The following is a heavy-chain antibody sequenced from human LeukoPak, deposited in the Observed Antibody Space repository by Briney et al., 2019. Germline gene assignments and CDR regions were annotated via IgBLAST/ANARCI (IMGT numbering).Heavy chain of an antibody. V-gene: IGHV4-59*01. CDR2: VDHTGST. CDR3: ARETSQKGAHYMGV. J-gene: IGHJ6*03. CDR1: DDSITMYY. D-gene: IGHD3-16*01. Sequence: SETLSLTCTVSDDSITMYYWTWIRQPPGKGLEWIGYVDHTGSTKFNPSLNGRVSISRDTSNNFFSLRLRSVTAADTAVYYCARETSQKGAHYMGVWGKGTTVTISS.